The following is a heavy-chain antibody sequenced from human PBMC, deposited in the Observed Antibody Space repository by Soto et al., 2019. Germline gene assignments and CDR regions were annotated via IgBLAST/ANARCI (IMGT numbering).Heavy chain of an antibody. CDR1: GFTFSSYA. D-gene: IGHD3-16*01. V-gene: IGHV3-23*01. CDR2: ISVSGGST. Sequence: EVQLLESGGGLVQPGGSLRLSCAASGFTFSSYAMSWVRQAPGKGLAWVSGISVSGGSTYYADSVKGRFTNSRDNSKNTLYLQINSLRAEYTAVYYCASNTRYDPPDYWGQGTLVTVSS. J-gene: IGHJ4*02. CDR3: ASNTRYDPPDY.